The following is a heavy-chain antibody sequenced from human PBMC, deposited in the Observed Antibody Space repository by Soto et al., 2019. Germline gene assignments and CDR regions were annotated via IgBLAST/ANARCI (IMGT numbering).Heavy chain of an antibody. D-gene: IGHD5-12*01. CDR3: ARYNGYDFYYYYYMDV. V-gene: IGHV4-59*01. CDR1: GGSISSYY. Sequence: SETLSLTCTVSGGSISSYYWSWIRQPPGKGLEWIGYIYYSGSTNYNPPLKSRVTISVDTSKNQFSLKLSSVTAADTAVYYCARYNGYDFYYYYYMDVWGKGTTVTVSS. J-gene: IGHJ6*03. CDR2: IYYSGST.